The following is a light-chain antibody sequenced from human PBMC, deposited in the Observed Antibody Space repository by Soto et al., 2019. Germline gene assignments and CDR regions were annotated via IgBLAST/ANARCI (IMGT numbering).Light chain of an antibody. Sequence: EIVMTPSPDTLSVSPRERATLSCRASQSVTSDLAWYQQKPGQAPRLLIYGASRRATGIPARFSGSGSGTEFTLTISSLQSEDFAVYYCQQYNNWPPITFGQGGRLAIK. V-gene: IGKV3-15*01. J-gene: IGKJ5*01. CDR2: GAS. CDR1: QSVTSD. CDR3: QQYNNWPPIT.